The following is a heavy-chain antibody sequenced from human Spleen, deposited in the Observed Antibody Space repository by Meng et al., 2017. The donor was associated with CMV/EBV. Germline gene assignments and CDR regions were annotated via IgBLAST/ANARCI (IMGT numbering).Heavy chain of an antibody. CDR3: TTDPYMVVSAANPVVTQPATGPNSFDP. D-gene: IGHD2-2*01. Sequence: RQAPGKGLEWVGRIKSKTDGGTTDYAAPVKGRFTISRDDSKNTLYLQMNSLKTEDTAVYYCTTDPYMVVSAANPVVTQPATGPNSFDPWGQGTLVTVSS. V-gene: IGHV3-15*01. CDR2: IKSKTDGGTT. J-gene: IGHJ5*02.